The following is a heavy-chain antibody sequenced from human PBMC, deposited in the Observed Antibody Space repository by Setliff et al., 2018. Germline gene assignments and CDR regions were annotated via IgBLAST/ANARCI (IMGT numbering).Heavy chain of an antibody. Sequence: ASVKVSCKSSGYTFINFRLHWVRLAPGQGXXXXXXXXXXXXXXXXXXXXQGXXXXTSDTSTNTVYMDLSSLTSEDTAVYFCARRVSYDSSGYPLGYWGQGTLVTVSS. CDR1: GYTFINFR. D-gene: IGHD3-22*01. CDR3: ARRVSYDSSGYPLGY. V-gene: IGHV1-46*01. CDR2: XXXXXXXX. J-gene: IGHJ4*02.